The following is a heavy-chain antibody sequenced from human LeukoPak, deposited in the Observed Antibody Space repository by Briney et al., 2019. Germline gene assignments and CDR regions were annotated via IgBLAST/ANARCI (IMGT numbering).Heavy chain of an antibody. J-gene: IGHJ4*02. CDR2: INSDGSDT. CDR1: GFTFSNYW. Sequence: GGSLRLSCAASGFTFSNYWMHWVRQAPGKGLVWVSRINSDGSDTSYADSVKGRFTISRDSAKNTLYLQMNSLRAEDTAVYCCARTHSSSCSDWGQGTLVTVSS. V-gene: IGHV3-74*01. D-gene: IGHD6-13*01. CDR3: ARTHSSSCSD.